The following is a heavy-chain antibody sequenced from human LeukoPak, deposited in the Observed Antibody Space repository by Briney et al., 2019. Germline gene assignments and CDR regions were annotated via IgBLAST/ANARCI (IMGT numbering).Heavy chain of an antibody. CDR1: GFTFSFYA. D-gene: IGHD3-22*01. J-gene: IGHJ6*04. Sequence: PGGSLRLSCAASGFTFSFYAMSWVRQAPGKGLEWVSGISGSGGSTYHADSVKGRFTISRDNSKNTLYLQMNSLRAEDTAVYFCAKGHGSNIYDYHGMDVWGEGTTVTVSS. V-gene: IGHV3-23*01. CDR3: AKGHGSNIYDYHGMDV. CDR2: ISGSGGST.